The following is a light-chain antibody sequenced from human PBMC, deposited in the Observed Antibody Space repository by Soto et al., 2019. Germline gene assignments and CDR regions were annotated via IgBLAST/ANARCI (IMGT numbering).Light chain of an antibody. CDR3: QLYGRSPPRT. CDR1: QSFSKDF. Sequence: ESVVTQSPGILSFSPGQRATPSLXXSQSFSKDFLAWDQQKPGPPPRLIXYGASPRATDLLDRFSGSSSGADVPLTISRLEPEDFAVYYYQLYGRSPPRTFGQGTKVEIK. CDR2: GAS. V-gene: IGKV3-20*01. J-gene: IGKJ1*01.